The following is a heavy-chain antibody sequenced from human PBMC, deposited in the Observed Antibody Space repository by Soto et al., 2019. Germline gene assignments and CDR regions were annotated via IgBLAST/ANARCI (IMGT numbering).Heavy chain of an antibody. CDR2: IYYSGGT. CDR3: ARQPLRLNYGMDV. D-gene: IGHD2-8*01. V-gene: IGHV4-39*01. Sequence: PSETLSLTCTVSGGSISSSSYYWGWIRQPPGKGLEWIGSIYYSGGTYYNPSLKSRVTISVDTSKNQFSLKLSSVTAADTAVYYCARQPLRLNYGMDVWGQGTTVTVSS. CDR1: GGSISSSSYY. J-gene: IGHJ6*02.